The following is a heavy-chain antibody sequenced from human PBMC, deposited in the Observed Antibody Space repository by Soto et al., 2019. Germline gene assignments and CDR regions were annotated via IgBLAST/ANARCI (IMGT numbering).Heavy chain of an antibody. V-gene: IGHV1-2*02. J-gene: IGHJ5*02. Sequence: ASVKVSCKASGYTFTGYYMHWVRQAPGQGLEWMGWINPNSGGTNYAQKFQGRVTMTRDTSISTAYMELSRLRSDDTAVYYCARGGSNSGPATSWFDPWGQGTLVTVSS. D-gene: IGHD3-16*01. CDR1: GYTFTGYY. CDR3: ARGGSNSGPATSWFDP. CDR2: INPNSGGT.